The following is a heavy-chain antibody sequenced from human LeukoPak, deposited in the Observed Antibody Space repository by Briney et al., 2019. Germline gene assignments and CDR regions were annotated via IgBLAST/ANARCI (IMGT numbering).Heavy chain of an antibody. CDR1: GFTFSSYA. CDR3: AKGGYYGSGSWHYMDV. D-gene: IGHD3-10*01. Sequence: PGGSLRLSCAASGFTFSSYAMSWVRQAPGKGPEWVSGISGSGGTTFYADSVKGRFTISRDNSKNTLYLQMNSLRAEDTAVYYCAKGGYYGSGSWHYMDVWGKGTTVTVSS. V-gene: IGHV3-23*01. CDR2: ISGSGGTT. J-gene: IGHJ6*03.